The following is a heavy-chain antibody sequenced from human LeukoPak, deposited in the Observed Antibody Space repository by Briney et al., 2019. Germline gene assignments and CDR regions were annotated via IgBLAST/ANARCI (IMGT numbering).Heavy chain of an antibody. Sequence: PSETLSLTCAVYGGSFSGFYWWWIRPPPGKGLVWMGEPNHIGSTNYSPSLKRRVTISGDTSKNEFSLKLSTVTAADTAVYYCARGRAQGLRLHRYWFDPWGQRTLVTASS. CDR2: PNHIGST. CDR1: GGSFSGFY. V-gene: IGHV4-34*01. CDR3: ARGRAQGLRLHRYWFDP. J-gene: IGHJ5*02. D-gene: IGHD5-12*01.